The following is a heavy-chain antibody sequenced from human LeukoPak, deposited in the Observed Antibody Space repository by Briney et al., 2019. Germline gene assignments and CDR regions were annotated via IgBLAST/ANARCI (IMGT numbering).Heavy chain of an antibody. D-gene: IGHD1-26*01. Sequence: QTGGSLRLSCAASGFTFSSYDMHWVRQAPGKGLEWVAIISYDGSNKYYADSVKGRFTISRDNSKNTLYLQMNSLRPEDTAVYYCARDTVIPYSQVGTTKDWGQGTLVTVSS. V-gene: IGHV3-30*03. J-gene: IGHJ4*02. CDR3: ARDTVIPYSQVGTTKD. CDR2: ISYDGSNK. CDR1: GFTFSSYD.